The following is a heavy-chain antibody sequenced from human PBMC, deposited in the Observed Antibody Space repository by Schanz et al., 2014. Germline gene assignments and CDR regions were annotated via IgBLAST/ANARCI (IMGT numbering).Heavy chain of an antibody. Sequence: QVQLLESGGGVVQPGRSLRLSCAVSGFTFGGYALHWVRQAPGKGLEWVAVISYDGSTKYYADSVKGRFTISRDNPKKTLYLQMNSLRAEDTAVYYCARDHQWLARYYMDVWGKGTTVTVSS. CDR2: ISYDGSTK. V-gene: IGHV3-30-3*01. CDR3: ARDHQWLARYYMDV. J-gene: IGHJ6*03. CDR1: GFTFGGYA. D-gene: IGHD6-19*01.